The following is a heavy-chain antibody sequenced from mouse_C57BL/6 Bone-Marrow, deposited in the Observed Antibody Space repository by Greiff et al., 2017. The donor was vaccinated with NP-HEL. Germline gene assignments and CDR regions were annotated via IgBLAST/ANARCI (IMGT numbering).Heavy chain of an antibody. CDR2: IYPGDGDT. Sequence: QVQLKESGPELVKPGASVKISCKASGYAFSSSWMNWVKQRPGKGLEWIGRIYPGDGDTNYNGKFKGKATLTADKSSSTAYMQLSSLTSEDSAVYFCAGYYGHFDYWGQGTTRTVSS. CDR3: AGYYGHFDY. D-gene: IGHD1-1*01. J-gene: IGHJ2*01. CDR1: GYAFSSSW. V-gene: IGHV1-82*01.